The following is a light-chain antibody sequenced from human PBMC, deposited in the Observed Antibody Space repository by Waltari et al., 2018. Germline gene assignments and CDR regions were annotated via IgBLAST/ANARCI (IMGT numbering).Light chain of an antibody. CDR3: QQRNSWPLT. J-gene: IGKJ4*01. Sequence: EIVLTQSPATLPLSPGERATLPCMPSQSVPHYLPWYQQKPGQAPRLLIYDASDRATGIPARFSGSGSGTDFTLTISSLEPEDFAVYYCQQRNSWPLTFGGGTKVEIK. CDR1: QSVPHY. V-gene: IGKV3-11*01. CDR2: DAS.